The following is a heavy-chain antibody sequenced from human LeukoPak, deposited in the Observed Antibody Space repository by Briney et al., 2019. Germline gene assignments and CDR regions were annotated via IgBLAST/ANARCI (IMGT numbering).Heavy chain of an antibody. Sequence: GRSLRLSCAASGFTFDDYAMHWVRQAPGKGLEWVSGISWNSGSIGYADSVKGRFTISRDNAKNSLYLQMNSLRAEDTALYYCVKGIIAAAGPSPFDYWGQGTLVTVSS. D-gene: IGHD6-13*01. CDR3: VKGIIAAAGPSPFDY. CDR2: ISWNSGSI. J-gene: IGHJ4*02. CDR1: GFTFDDYA. V-gene: IGHV3-9*01.